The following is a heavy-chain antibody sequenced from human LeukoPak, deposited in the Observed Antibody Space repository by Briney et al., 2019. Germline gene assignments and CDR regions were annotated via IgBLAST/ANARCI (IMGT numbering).Heavy chain of an antibody. J-gene: IGHJ4*02. V-gene: IGHV3-7*01. CDR1: GSTFSSYW. D-gene: IGHD3-9*01. CDR2: IKQDGSEK. CDR3: ARSILTGYDVFDY. Sequence: GGSLRLSCAASGSTFSSYWMNWVRQAPGKGLEWVANIKQDGSEKYYVDSVKGRFTISRDNAKNSLYLQMNSLRAEDTAVYYCARSILTGYDVFDYWGQGTLVTVSS.